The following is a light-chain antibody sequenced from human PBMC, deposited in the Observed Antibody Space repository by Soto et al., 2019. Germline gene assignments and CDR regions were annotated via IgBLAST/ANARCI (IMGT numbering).Light chain of an antibody. CDR2: KAS. CDR3: QQYNTYRT. CDR1: QSISSW. J-gene: IGKJ1*01. Sequence: DIQMTQSPSTLSASVGDRVTITCRASQSISSWLAWYQQKPGKAPKLLIYKASNLESGVPSRFSGIGSGTEFTLTISSLQPDDFATYYCQQYNTYRTFGQGTRWIS. V-gene: IGKV1-5*03.